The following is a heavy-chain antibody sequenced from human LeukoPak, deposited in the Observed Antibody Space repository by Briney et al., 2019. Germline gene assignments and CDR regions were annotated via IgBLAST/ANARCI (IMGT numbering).Heavy chain of an antibody. D-gene: IGHD2-2*01. CDR1: GGSVSSGSYY. J-gene: IGHJ6*02. CDR2: IYYSGST. V-gene: IGHV4-61*01. CDR3: AREKIVVVPAAIYYYYGMDV. Sequence: PSETLSLTCTVSGGSVSSGSYYWSWIRQPPGKGLECIGYIYYSGSTNYNPSLKSRVTISVDTSKNQFSLKLSSVTAADTAVYYCAREKIVVVPAAIYYYYGMDVWGQGTTVTVSS.